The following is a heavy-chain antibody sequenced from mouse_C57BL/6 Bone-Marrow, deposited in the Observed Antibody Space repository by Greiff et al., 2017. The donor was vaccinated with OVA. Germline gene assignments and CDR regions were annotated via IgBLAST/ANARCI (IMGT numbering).Heavy chain of an antibody. CDR2: INYDGSST. Sequence: EVKLMESEGGLVQPGSSMKLSCTASGFTFSDYYMAWVRQVPEKGLEWVANINYDGSSTYYLDSLKSRFIISRDNAKNILYLQMSSLKSEDTATYYCARDLYGNWYFDVWGTGTTVTVSS. CDR3: ARDLYGNWYFDV. CDR1: GFTFSDYY. D-gene: IGHD2-1*01. V-gene: IGHV5-16*01. J-gene: IGHJ1*03.